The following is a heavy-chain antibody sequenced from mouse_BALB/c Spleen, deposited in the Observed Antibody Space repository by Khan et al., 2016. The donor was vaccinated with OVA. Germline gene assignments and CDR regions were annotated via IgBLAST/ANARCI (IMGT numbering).Heavy chain of an antibody. Sequence: VQLQQSGAELVRPGALVKLFCKVSGFNIKDYYMHWVKQRPEQGLEWIGWIDPENGNTIYDSKFQGKASITADTFSNTAHLQPSSLTSEDTAVHNCARETARALHAMDYWGQGTSVTVSS. CDR3: ARETARALHAMDY. CDR2: IDPENGNT. CDR1: GFNIKDYY. J-gene: IGHJ4*01. V-gene: IGHV14-1*02. D-gene: IGHD3-2*01.